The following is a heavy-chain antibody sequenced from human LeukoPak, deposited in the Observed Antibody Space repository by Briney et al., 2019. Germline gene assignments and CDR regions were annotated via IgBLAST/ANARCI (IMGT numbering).Heavy chain of an antibody. V-gene: IGHV1-69*06. D-gene: IGHD2-21*01. CDR1: GGTFSGYA. CDR3: ARREAIRGDYYYYGMDV. Sequence: SVKVSCKASGGTFSGYAISWVRQAPGQGLEWMGGIIPIFGTANYAQKFQGRVTITADKSTSTAYMELSSLRSEDTAVCYCARREAIRGDYYYYGMDVWGKGTTVTVSS. J-gene: IGHJ6*04. CDR2: IIPIFGTA.